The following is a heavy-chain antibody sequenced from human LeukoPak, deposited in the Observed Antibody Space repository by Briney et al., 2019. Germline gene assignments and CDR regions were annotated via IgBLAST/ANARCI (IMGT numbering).Heavy chain of an antibody. J-gene: IGHJ4*02. CDR3: ARPAYCGGNCYYFPDY. CDR2: IKQDGSEK. Sequence: GGSLRLSCAASGFTFSSYWMSWVRQAPGKGLEWVANIKQDGSEKYYVDSVKGRFTISRDNTKNSLYLQMNSLRAEDTAVYYCARPAYCGGNCYYFPDYWGQGTLVTVSS. D-gene: IGHD2-21*02. CDR1: GFTFSSYW. V-gene: IGHV3-7*01.